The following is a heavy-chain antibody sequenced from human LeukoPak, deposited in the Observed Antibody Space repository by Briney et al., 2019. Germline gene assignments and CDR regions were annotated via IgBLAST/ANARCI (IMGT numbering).Heavy chain of an antibody. Sequence: SETLSLTCIVSGGSISSHYWSWIRQTPGKGLEYIGYIYYSGSTDYNPSLKSPVTISLDTSKNQFSLHLSSVTAADTAVYYCARRSGVLDSRDSRYYFDHWGQGTLVTVSS. V-gene: IGHV4-59*11. CDR3: ARRSGVLDSRDSRYYFDH. CDR2: IYYSGST. D-gene: IGHD3-22*01. CDR1: GGSISSHY. J-gene: IGHJ4*02.